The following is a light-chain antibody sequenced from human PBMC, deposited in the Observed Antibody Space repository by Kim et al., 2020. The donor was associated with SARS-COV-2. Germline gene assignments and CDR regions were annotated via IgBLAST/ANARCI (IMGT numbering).Light chain of an antibody. CDR3: CSYAGSYTYV. Sequence: GQSFSISCTGTSSDVGGYTYVSWYQQHPGKAPNLLIYDVSKRPSGVPDRFSGSKSGNTASLTISGLQAEDEADYYCCSYAGSYTYVFGTGTKVTVL. J-gene: IGLJ1*01. CDR2: DVS. V-gene: IGLV2-11*01. CDR1: SSDVGGYTY.